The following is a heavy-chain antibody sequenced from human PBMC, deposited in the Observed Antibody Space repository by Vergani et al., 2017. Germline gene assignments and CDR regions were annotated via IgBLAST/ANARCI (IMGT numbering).Heavy chain of an antibody. Sequence: QVQLQESGPGLVKPSQTLSLTCTVSGGSFNSGSYYWSWLRQPAGKRLEWIGRIHTNGVIHYNPSLNSRLTISVDTSKNQFSLNLTSVTAADTAVYYCTRHGRSGWAGYFQHWGQGTLVTASS. D-gene: IGHD6-19*01. CDR2: IHTNGVI. CDR3: TRHGRSGWAGYFQH. CDR1: GGSFNSGSYY. J-gene: IGHJ1*01. V-gene: IGHV4-61*02.